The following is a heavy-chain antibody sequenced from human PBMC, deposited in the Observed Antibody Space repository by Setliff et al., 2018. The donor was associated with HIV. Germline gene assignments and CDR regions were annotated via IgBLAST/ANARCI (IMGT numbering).Heavy chain of an antibody. D-gene: IGHD3-10*01. V-gene: IGHV3-23*02. J-gene: IGHJ4*02. CDR2: ISGSGDIT. CDR1: GFSFRSYA. CDR3: ARGMTYGPTGYFDY. Sequence: PGGSLRLSCAASGFSFRSYAVSWVRQAPGKGLEWVSVISGSGDITYYRESVKGRFTVSRDNSNNTVYLQMNSLRAEDTAVYYCARGMTYGPTGYFDYWGQGTLVTVSS.